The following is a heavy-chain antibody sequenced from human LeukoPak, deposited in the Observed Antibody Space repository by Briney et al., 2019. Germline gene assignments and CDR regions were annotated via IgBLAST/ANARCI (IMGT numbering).Heavy chain of an antibody. Sequence: GGSLGLSCEASGFIFSKYWMTWVRQAPGKGLEWVSSISSSGTYIYYADSVKGRFTISRDNAKNTLYLQMNSLRADDTAVYYCARGFLGEFQNLDAFDIWGQGTMVTVSS. J-gene: IGHJ3*02. CDR2: ISSSGTYI. V-gene: IGHV3-21*06. D-gene: IGHD3-10*01. CDR3: ARGFLGEFQNLDAFDI. CDR1: GFIFSKYW.